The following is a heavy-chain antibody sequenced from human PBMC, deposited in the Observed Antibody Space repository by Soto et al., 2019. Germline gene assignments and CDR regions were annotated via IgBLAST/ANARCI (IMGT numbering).Heavy chain of an antibody. CDR3: ARLVYTAVSEEEIDY. CDR2: ISAYNGNT. CDR1: GYTFTSYG. Sequence: QVQLVQSGAEVKKPGASVKVSCKASGYTFTSYGISWVRQAPGQGLEWMGWISAYNGNTNYAQKLQGRVTMTTDTPTSTAYMELKSLRSDDTAVYYGARLVYTAVSEEEIDYRGQGTLVTVSS. V-gene: IGHV1-18*01. D-gene: IGHD5-18*01. J-gene: IGHJ4*02.